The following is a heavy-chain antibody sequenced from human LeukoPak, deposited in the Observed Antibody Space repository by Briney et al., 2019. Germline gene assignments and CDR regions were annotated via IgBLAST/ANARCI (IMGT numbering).Heavy chain of an antibody. CDR2: INPNSGGT. V-gene: IGHV1-2*02. D-gene: IGHD5-24*01. CDR3: ARAARDGYIVFGHFDY. J-gene: IGHJ4*02. Sequence: ASVKVSCKASGYTFTGHYMHWVRQAPGQGLEWMGWINPNSGGTNYAQKFQGRVTMTRDTSISTAYMELSRLRSDDTAVYYCARAARDGYIVFGHFDYWGQGTLVTVSS. CDR1: GYTFTGHY.